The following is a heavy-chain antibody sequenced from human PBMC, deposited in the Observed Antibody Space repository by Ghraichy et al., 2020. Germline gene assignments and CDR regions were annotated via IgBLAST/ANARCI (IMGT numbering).Heavy chain of an antibody. Sequence: GESLNISCAASGFIFSDYYMSWIRQAPGKGLEWVSYISSSSSNIKYADSVKGRFTISRDNAKNSLYLQMNSLRAEDTAVYYCARDFCSSTSCPYYYYYMDVWGKGTTVTVSS. V-gene: IGHV3-11*06. CDR2: ISSSSSNI. D-gene: IGHD2-2*01. CDR3: ARDFCSSTSCPYYYYYMDV. J-gene: IGHJ6*03. CDR1: GFIFSDYY.